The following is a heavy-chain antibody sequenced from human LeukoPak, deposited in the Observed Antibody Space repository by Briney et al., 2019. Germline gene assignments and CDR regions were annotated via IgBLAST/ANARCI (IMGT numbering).Heavy chain of an antibody. CDR3: ARDRHRRYCSGGSCYGGCFDP. CDR1: GYTFTSYG. D-gene: IGHD2-15*01. Sequence: GASVKVSCKASGYTFTSYGIGWVRQAPGHGLEWMGWISAYNGNTHYAQKLQGRVTITTDTSTSTAYIELRSLISDDTAVYYCARDRHRRYCSGGSCYGGCFDPWGQGTLVTVSS. J-gene: IGHJ5*02. V-gene: IGHV1-18*01. CDR2: ISAYNGNT.